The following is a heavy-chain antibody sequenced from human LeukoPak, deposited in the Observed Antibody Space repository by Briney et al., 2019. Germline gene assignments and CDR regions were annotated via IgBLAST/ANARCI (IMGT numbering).Heavy chain of an antibody. CDR1: RGSISNYY. CDR2: IYYSGST. J-gene: IGHJ5*01. V-gene: IGHV4-59*08. CDR3: SRRMAGAYGSWLDS. Sequence: SGTLSLTCTVSRGSISNYYWGWIRQPPGKGLEWIGYIYYSGSTNYNPSLQGRVTISVDTSKNQFSLKLSSVTAADTALYYCSRRMAGAYGSWLDSWGQGTPVTVSS. D-gene: IGHD5-12*01.